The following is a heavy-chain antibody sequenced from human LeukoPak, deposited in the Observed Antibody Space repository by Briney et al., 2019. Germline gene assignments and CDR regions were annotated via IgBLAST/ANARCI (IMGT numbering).Heavy chain of an antibody. Sequence: SETLSLTCTVSGGPISSGDYYWSWIRQPPGKGLEWIGYIYYSGSTYYNPSLKSRVTISVDTSKNQFSLKLSSVTAADTAVYYCARDLYQDWFDPWGQGTLVTVSS. V-gene: IGHV4-30-4*08. D-gene: IGHD2-8*01. CDR2: IYYSGST. CDR3: ARDLYQDWFDP. CDR1: GGPISSGDYY. J-gene: IGHJ5*02.